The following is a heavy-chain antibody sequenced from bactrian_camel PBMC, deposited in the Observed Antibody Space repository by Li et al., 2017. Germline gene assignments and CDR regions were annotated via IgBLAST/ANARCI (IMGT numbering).Heavy chain of an antibody. J-gene: IGHJ4*01. D-gene: IGHD8*01. V-gene: IGHV3-2*01. CDR2: IYSDGSMT. CDR3: LTGRAD. Sequence: VQLVESGGGLVQPGGSLRLSCAASGFTWSSSYISWVRQAPGKGLEWVSSIYSDGSMTAYADSVKGRFTVSRDNAKNTLYLQLNSLKTEDTAMYYCLTGRADWGQGTQVTVS. CDR1: GFTWSSSY.